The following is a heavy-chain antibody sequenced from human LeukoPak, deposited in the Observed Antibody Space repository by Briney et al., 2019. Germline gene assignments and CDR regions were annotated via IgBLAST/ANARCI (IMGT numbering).Heavy chain of an antibody. CDR1: GYTFTSYY. Sequence: GASVKVSCKASGYTFTSYYMHWVRQAPGQGLEWMGIINPSGGSTSYAQKFQGRVTMTRDTSTGTVYMELSSLRSEDTAVYYCARYSGTERPRTYYFDYWGQGTLVTVSS. D-gene: IGHD1-26*01. V-gene: IGHV1-46*01. J-gene: IGHJ4*02. CDR2: INPSGGST. CDR3: ARYSGTERPRTYYFDY.